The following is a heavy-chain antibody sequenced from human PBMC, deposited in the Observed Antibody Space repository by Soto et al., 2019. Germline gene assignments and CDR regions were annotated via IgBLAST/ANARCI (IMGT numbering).Heavy chain of an antibody. CDR1: GFTFNTFG. CDR2: ISYDGSDK. Sequence: PGGSLRLSCAASGFTFNTFGMHWVRQAPGKGLEWVAVISYDGSDKYYSDSVRGRFTISRDNSMNTLYLQMNSLRTEDTAVYCCAKSPNFYCSSYHCYKYYFDYWGQGTLVTVSS. J-gene: IGHJ4*02. V-gene: IGHV3-30*18. D-gene: IGHD2-2*01. CDR3: AKSPNFYCSSYHCYKYYFDY.